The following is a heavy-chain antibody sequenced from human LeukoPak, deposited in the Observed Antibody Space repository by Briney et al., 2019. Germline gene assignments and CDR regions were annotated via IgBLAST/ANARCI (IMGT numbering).Heavy chain of an antibody. CDR2: ISYDGSKK. Sequence: PGRSLRLSCAASGFNFSSHAMHWVRQAPGKGLEWVAVISYDGSKKYYVDSVKGRFTISRDNSKNTLYLQMNSLRAEDTAVYYCAKVRLMCNWISAAFDIWGQGTMVIVSS. CDR1: GFNFSSHA. J-gene: IGHJ3*02. V-gene: IGHV3-30-3*01. CDR3: AKVRLMCNWISAAFDI. D-gene: IGHD1-20*01.